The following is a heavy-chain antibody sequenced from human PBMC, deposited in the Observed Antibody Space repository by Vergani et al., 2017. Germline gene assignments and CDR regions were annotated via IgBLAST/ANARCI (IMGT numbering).Heavy chain of an antibody. D-gene: IGHD2-15*01. J-gene: IGHJ4*02. CDR3: AKDWGYCSAASCGNY. Sequence: EVQLVESGGGLVKPGGSLRLSCAASGFTFSNAWMSWVRQAPGKGLEWVGRIKSKTDGGTTDYAAPVKGRFTISRDDSKNTLYLQMNSLKTEDTAVYYCAKDWGYCSAASCGNYWGQGTLVTVSS. V-gene: IGHV3-15*01. CDR2: IKSKTDGGTT. CDR1: GFTFSNAW.